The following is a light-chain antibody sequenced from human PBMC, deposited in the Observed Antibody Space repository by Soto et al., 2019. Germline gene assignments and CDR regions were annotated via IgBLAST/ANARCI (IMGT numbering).Light chain of an antibody. Sequence: ALTQPASVSGSPGQSITISCTGTSSDVGGYNYVSWYQQHPGKAPKLMIYEVSNRPSGVSNRFSGSKSGNTASLTISGLQAEDEADYYCSSYTSSSSYVFGTGTKLTVL. CDR2: EVS. V-gene: IGLV2-14*01. J-gene: IGLJ1*01. CDR3: SSYTSSSSYV. CDR1: SSDVGGYNY.